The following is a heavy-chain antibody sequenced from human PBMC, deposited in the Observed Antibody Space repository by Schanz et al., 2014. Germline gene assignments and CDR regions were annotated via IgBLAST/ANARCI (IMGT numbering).Heavy chain of an antibody. D-gene: IGHD2-8*02. Sequence: QVQLVQSGDEVKKPGASVKVSCKTSGYTFSDYGITWVRQAPGQGLEWVGWISPYTGNTHYFDKMEGRSTMTTGTSTSTAYMELRILIADDTAMYYCATMWGYCTATACQILEVLDVWGQGTMVTVSS. V-gene: IGHV1-18*01. CDR2: ISPYTGNT. J-gene: IGHJ3*01. CDR1: GYTFSDYG. CDR3: ATMWGYCTATACQILEVLDV.